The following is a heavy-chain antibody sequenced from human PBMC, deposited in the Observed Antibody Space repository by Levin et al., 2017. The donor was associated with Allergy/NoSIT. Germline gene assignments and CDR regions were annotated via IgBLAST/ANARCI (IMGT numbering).Heavy chain of an antibody. J-gene: IGHJ4*02. Sequence: GGSLRLSCAASGFAFSSAWMTWVRQAPGKGLEWVGRIKTKTDGATTDYAAPVKDRFTISRDDSKNTVYLQMNSLKTEDTAVYYCLNGKNDYWGQGTLVTVSS. D-gene: IGHD2-8*01. CDR2: IKTKTDGATT. CDR3: LNGKNDY. CDR1: GFAFSSAW. V-gene: IGHV3-15*01.